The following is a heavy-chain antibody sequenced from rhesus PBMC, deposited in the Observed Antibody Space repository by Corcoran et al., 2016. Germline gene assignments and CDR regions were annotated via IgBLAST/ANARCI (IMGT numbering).Heavy chain of an antibody. V-gene: IGHV4S11*01. CDR2: IYGSGRST. CDR1: GGSISSNY. D-gene: IGHD6-25*01. J-gene: IGHJ4*01. CDR3: ARASGSFDY. Sequence: QVQLQESGPGLVKPLETLSLTCVVSGGSISSNYWSWIRPPPGKGLEGIGDIYGSGRSTNSDPSPKSRVTLSVDTSKNQFSLKLSSVTAADPAVYCCARASGSFDYWGQGVLVTVSS.